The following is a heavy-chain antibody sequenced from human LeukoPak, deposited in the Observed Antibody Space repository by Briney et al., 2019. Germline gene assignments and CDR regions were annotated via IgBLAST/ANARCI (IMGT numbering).Heavy chain of an antibody. J-gene: IGHJ4*02. V-gene: IGHV3-49*04. CDR3: TRGRMYYDILTGYYNVPAFDY. D-gene: IGHD3-9*01. CDR1: GFTFGDYA. CDR2: IRSKAYGVTT. Sequence: GVLRLSCTASGFTFGDYAMSWVRQAPGKGLEWVGLIRSKAYGVTTEYAASVKGRFTISRDDSKSIAYLQMNSLKTEDTAVYYCTRGRMYYDILTGYYNVPAFDYWGQGTLVTVSS.